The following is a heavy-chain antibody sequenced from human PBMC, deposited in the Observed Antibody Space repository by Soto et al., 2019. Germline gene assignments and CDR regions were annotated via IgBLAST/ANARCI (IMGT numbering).Heavy chain of an antibody. CDR2: INHSGST. CDR1: GGSFSGYY. V-gene: IGHV4-34*01. CDR3: ARAESPAAAAGRNFQH. J-gene: IGHJ1*01. D-gene: IGHD6-13*01. Sequence: QVQLQQWGAGLLKPSETLSLTCAVYGGSFSGYYWSWIRKPQGKGLEWIGEINHSGSTNYNPSLKSRVTISVDTSKNQFSLKLSSVTAADTAVYYCARAESPAAAAGRNFQHWGQGTLVTVSS.